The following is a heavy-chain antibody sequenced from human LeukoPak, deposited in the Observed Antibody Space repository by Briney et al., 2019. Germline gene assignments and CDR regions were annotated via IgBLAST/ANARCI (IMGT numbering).Heavy chain of an antibody. D-gene: IGHD6-13*01. CDR2: IIPILGIA. CDR1: GYTFSAYY. CDR3: ARAGKVPGIAADTYVY. Sequence: GASVKVSCKASGYTFSAYYMHWVRQAPGQGLEWMGRIIPILGIANYAQKFQGRVTITADKSTSTAYVELSSLRSEDTAVYYCARAGKVPGIAADTYVYWGQGTLVTVSS. V-gene: IGHV1-69*04. J-gene: IGHJ4*02.